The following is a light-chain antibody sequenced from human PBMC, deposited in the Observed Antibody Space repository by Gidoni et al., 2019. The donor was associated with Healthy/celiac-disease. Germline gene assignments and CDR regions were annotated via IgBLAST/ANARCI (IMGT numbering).Light chain of an antibody. V-gene: IGKV3-11*01. CDR3: QQRSNCIT. CDR2: DAS. CDR1: QSVSSY. J-gene: IGKJ5*01. Sequence: IVLTQSPATLSLSPGERATLSCRASQSVSSYLAWYQQKPGQAPSLLLYDASNRATGIPARFSGSGSGTDFTLTISSLEPEDFAVYYCQQRSNCITFXXXTRLEIK.